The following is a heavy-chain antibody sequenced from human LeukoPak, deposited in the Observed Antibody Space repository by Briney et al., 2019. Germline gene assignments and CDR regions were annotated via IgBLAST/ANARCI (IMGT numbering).Heavy chain of an antibody. CDR3: ARGGSGSYLSWLDP. CDR1: GYTFTGYY. CDR2: INPNSGGT. D-gene: IGHD3-10*01. J-gene: IGHJ5*02. V-gene: IGHV1-2*02. Sequence: ASVKVSCKASGYTFTGYYIHWVRQAPGQGLECVGWINPNSGGTSYAQKFQGRVTMTRDTSISTAYMELSRLRSDDTAVYYCARGGSGSYLSWLDPWGQGTLATVSS.